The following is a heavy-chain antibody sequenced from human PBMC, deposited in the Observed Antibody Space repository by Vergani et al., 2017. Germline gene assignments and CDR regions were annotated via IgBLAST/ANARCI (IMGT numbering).Heavy chain of an antibody. D-gene: IGHD5-24*01. CDR2: ISGHGDRT. J-gene: IGHJ4*02. CDR1: GFTFSNSA. Sequence: EVHLLESGGGQVEAGGSLRLSCVASGFTFSNSAMSWVRQTSGKGLEWVSAISGHGDRTYYADSVKGRFTISRDNSKNTVYLQMNSLRAEATAVYYCAKSRAVEMATIYDYWGQGTLVTVSS. V-gene: IGHV3-23*01. CDR3: AKSRAVEMATIYDY.